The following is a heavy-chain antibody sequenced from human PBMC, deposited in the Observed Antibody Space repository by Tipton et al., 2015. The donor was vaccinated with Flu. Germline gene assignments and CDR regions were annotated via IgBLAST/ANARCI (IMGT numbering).Heavy chain of an antibody. CDR2: IHRSGNT. V-gene: IGHV4-39*07. CDR3: ARRDYSNYVSEPKNWFDT. D-gene: IGHD4-11*01. CDR1: GGSIRTSTDY. Sequence: LRLSCAVSGGSIRTSTDYWGWIRQPPGKGLEWIGNIHRSGNTYHNPSLKSRVTISVDTSKNQFSLKLRSVTAADTAVYYCARRDYSNYVSEPKNWFDTWGQGTLVTVSS. J-gene: IGHJ5*02.